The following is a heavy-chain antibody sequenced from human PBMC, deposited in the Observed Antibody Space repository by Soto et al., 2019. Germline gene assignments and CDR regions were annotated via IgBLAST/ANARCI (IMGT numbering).Heavy chain of an antibody. Sequence: QVQLQESGPGLVKPWETLSLTCTVSGGSITDYYCSWFRQPPGKGLEWIGYIQYSGYSASNLSLKRRVTMSMDTSKTQFSLMLESVTAADTAVYYCARHGFGSLHGLVDVWGQGTTVIVSS. D-gene: IGHD3-10*01. J-gene: IGHJ6*02. V-gene: IGHV4-59*08. CDR3: ARHGFGSLHGLVDV. CDR2: IQYSGYS. CDR1: GGSITDYY.